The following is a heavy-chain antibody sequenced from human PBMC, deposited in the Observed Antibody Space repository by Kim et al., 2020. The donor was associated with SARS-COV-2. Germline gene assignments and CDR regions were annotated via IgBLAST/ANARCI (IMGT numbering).Heavy chain of an antibody. V-gene: IGHV5-51*01. D-gene: IGHD3-16*01. CDR3: WRGALGNLDF. CDR2: IYPDYSDT. J-gene: IGHJ4*02. Sequence: GESLKISCKTSGYNFAKSWIGWVRQMPGRGLEWMGIIYPDYSDTKYSPSFQGQVTISVDKSITTAYLQWTSLKASDTAMYYCWRGALGNLDFWCQGTLV. CDR1: GYNFAKSW.